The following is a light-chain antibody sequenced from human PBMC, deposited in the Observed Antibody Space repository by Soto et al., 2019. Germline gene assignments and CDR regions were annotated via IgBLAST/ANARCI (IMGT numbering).Light chain of an antibody. CDR1: QSVSNNY. CDR2: GAS. Sequence: EIVLTQSPGTLSLSPGERATLSCRASQSVSNNYLAWYQQKPGQAPRLLIYGASSRVTGIPDRFSGSGSGTDFTLTISRLEPEDFAVYSCQQYGSSPITFGQGTRLEI. V-gene: IGKV3-20*01. CDR3: QQYGSSPIT. J-gene: IGKJ5*01.